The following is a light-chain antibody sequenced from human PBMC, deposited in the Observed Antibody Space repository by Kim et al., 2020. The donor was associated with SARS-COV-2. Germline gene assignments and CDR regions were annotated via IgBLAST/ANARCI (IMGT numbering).Light chain of an antibody. CDR3: NSRDSSGNHVV. J-gene: IGLJ2*01. CDR1: SLRVSY. V-gene: IGLV3-19*01. Sequence: ALGQTVRSPCQGASLRVSYASWYQQKPGQAPLLVIYGKSNRPSGIPDRFSGSSSGNTASLTITGAQAEDEADYYCNSRDSSGNHVVFGGGTQLTVL. CDR2: GKS.